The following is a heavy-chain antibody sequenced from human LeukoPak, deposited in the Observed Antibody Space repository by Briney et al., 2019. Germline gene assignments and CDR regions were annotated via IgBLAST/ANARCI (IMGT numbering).Heavy chain of an antibody. D-gene: IGHD3-10*01. CDR3: ARGYYGDPVAFDY. CDR1: GFTFTSYN. J-gene: IGHJ4*02. CDR2: ITTGVSTT. Sequence: GGSLRLSCAASGFTFTSYNMHWVRQVSGKGLVWVSRITTGVSTTMYADSVKGRFTISRVNAENTVHLQMSSLRAEDTAIYYCARGYYGDPVAFDYWGQGTLVTVSS. V-gene: IGHV3-74*03.